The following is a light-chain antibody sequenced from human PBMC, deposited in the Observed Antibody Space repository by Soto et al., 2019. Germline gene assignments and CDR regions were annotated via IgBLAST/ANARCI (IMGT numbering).Light chain of an antibody. Sequence: QSALTQPASVSGSPGQSITISCTGTSSDVGGYDFVSWYQQHPGKAPKLMIYEVTNRPSGISNRFSGSKSGNTASLTISGLQAEDEGDYYCSSYTTSSTPLVFGTGTKLTVL. CDR2: EVT. CDR1: SSDVGGYDF. CDR3: SSYTTSSTPLV. V-gene: IGLV2-14*01. J-gene: IGLJ1*01.